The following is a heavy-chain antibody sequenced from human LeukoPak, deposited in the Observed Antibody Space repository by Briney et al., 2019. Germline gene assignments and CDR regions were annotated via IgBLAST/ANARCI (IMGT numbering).Heavy chain of an antibody. Sequence: GGSLRLSCVASGFTFSSYWMHWVRQAPGKGLVWVSRINTDGSSTSYADSVKGRFTISRDNAKNTLYLQMNSLRAEDTAVYYCAKNYYGSGSYYNAGAFDIWGQGTMVTVSS. CDR2: INTDGSST. V-gene: IGHV3-74*01. D-gene: IGHD3-10*01. CDR1: GFTFSSYW. J-gene: IGHJ3*02. CDR3: AKNYYGSGSYYNAGAFDI.